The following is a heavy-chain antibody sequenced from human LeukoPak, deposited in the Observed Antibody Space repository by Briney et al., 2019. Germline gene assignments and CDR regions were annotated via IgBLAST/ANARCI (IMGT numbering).Heavy chain of an antibody. V-gene: IGHV4-39*01. Sequence: ASETLSLTCTVSGVSISGSSHSWGWIRQPPGKGLEWIGSIYYSGSTNYNPSLKSRVTISVDTSKNQFSLKLSSVTAADTAVYYCARRNYPYYYDFWGPGILVTVSS. D-gene: IGHD1-7*01. CDR3: ARRNYPYYYDF. J-gene: IGHJ4*02. CDR1: GVSISGSSHS. CDR2: IYYSGST.